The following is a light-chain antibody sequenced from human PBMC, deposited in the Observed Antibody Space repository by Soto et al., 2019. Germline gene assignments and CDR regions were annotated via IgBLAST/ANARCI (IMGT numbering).Light chain of an antibody. J-gene: IGLJ1*01. CDR3: SSYAGSNNFGV. CDR1: SSDVGGYNY. V-gene: IGLV2-8*01. Sequence: QSVLTQPPSASGAPGQSVTVSCTGTSSDVGGYNYVSWYQQHPGKAPKLMIYEVNKRPSGVPDRFSGSKSGNTASLTVSGLQAEDEADYYCSSYAGSNNFGVFGTGTKVPVL. CDR2: EVN.